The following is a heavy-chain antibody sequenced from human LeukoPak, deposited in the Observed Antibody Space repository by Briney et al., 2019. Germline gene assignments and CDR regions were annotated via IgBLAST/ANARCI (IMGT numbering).Heavy chain of an antibody. CDR1: GFSFSRNW. V-gene: IGHV3-7*01. CDR2: IKQDGSEK. CDR3: ARILTYYDSSGYYTPGVD. D-gene: IGHD3-22*01. J-gene: IGHJ4*02. Sequence: SGGSLRLSCAASGFSFSRNWMSWVRQAPGKGLEWVANIKQDGSEKYYVDSVKGRFTISRDNAKNSLYLQMNSLRAEDTAIYYYARILTYYDSSGYYTPGVDWGQGTLVTVSS.